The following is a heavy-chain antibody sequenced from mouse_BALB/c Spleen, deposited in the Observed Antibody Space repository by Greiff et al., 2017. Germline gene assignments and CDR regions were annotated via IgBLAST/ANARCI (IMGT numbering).Heavy chain of an antibody. V-gene: IGHV3-2*02. CDR2: ISYSGST. Sequence: EVKLQESGPGLVKPSQSLSLTCTVTGYSITSDYAWNWIRQFPGNKLEWMGYISYSGSTSYNPSLKSRISITRDTSKNQFFLQLNSVTTEDTATYYCARWLLNYFDYWGQGTTLTVSS. CDR1: GYSITSDYA. CDR3: ARWLLNYFDY. D-gene: IGHD2-3*01. J-gene: IGHJ2*01.